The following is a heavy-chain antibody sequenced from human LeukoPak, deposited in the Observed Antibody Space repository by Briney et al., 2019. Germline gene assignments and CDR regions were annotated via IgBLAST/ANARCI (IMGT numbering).Heavy chain of an antibody. V-gene: IGHV3-23*01. CDR2: ISGSGGST. D-gene: IGHD1-20*01. CDR3: ATEVSYNWNDLGYFQH. CDR1: GFTFSSYA. J-gene: IGHJ1*01. Sequence: GGSLRLSCAASGFTFSSYAMSWVRQAPGKGLEWVSAISGSGGSTYYADSVRGRFTISRDNSKNTLYLQMNSLRAEDTAVYYCATEVSYNWNDLGYFQHWGQGTLVTVSS.